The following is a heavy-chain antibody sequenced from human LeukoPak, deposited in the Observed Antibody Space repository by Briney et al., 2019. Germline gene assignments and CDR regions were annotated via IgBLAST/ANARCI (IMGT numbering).Heavy chain of an antibody. V-gene: IGHV3-30*18. CDR2: ISYEGSNK. CDR1: GFTFSSYC. CDR3: AKDGYCSGGSCYFYDY. Sequence: GGSRRLSWVASGFTFSSYCMHWVRQAPGKGLEWVAVISYEGSNKYYGGSVKGRFTIYRDNSQNTLCLQMNSLRAEDTAVYYCAKDGYCSGGSCYFYDYWGQGPLVTVSS. J-gene: IGHJ4*02. D-gene: IGHD2-15*01.